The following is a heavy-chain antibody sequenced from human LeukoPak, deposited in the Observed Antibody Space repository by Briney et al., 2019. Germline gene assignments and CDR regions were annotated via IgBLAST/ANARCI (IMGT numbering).Heavy chain of an antibody. Sequence: SETLSLTCAVYGGSFSDYYWSWIRQPPGKGLEWIGEINHSGSTNYNPSLKSRVTISVDTSKNQFSLKLSSVTAADTAVYYCARCGYYLDYWGQGTLVTVSS. CDR1: GGSFSDYY. CDR3: ARCGYYLDY. D-gene: IGHD6-25*01. CDR2: INHSGST. J-gene: IGHJ4*02. V-gene: IGHV4-34*01.